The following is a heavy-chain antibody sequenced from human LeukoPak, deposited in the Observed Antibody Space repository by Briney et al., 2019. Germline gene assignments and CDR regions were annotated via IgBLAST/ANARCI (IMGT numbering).Heavy chain of an antibody. CDR1: GYTFTSYG. D-gene: IGHD2-15*01. CDR3: ARAGFVVVVAATYDAFDI. J-gene: IGHJ3*02. V-gene: IGHV1-18*01. CDR2: ISAYNGNT. Sequence: ASVKVPCKASGYTFTSYGISWVRQAPGQGLEWMGWISAYNGNTNYAQKLQGRVTMTTDTSTSTAYMELRSLRSDDTAVYYCARAGFVVVVAATYDAFDIWGQGTMVTVSS.